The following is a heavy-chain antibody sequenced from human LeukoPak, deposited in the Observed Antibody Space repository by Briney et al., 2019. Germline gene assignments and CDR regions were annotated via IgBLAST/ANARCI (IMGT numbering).Heavy chain of an antibody. V-gene: IGHV3-30*02. J-gene: IGHJ4*02. CDR1: GFTFSSYG. D-gene: IGHD3-10*02. CDR3: AKDVRDSRYFDY. Sequence: GGSLRLSCAASGFTFSSYGMHWVRQAPGKGLEWVAFIRYDGSNKYYADSVKGRFTISRDNSKNTLYLQMNSLRAEDTAVYYCAKDVRDSRYFDYWGQGTLVTVSS. CDR2: IRYDGSNK.